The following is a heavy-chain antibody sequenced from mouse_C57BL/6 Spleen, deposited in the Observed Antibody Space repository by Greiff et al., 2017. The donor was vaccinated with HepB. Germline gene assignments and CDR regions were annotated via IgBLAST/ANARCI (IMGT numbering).Heavy chain of an antibody. J-gene: IGHJ3*01. Sequence: EVKLMESGPELVKPGASVKIPCKASGYTFTDYNMDWVKQSHGKSLEWIGDINPNNGGTIYNQKFKGKATLTVDKSSSTAYMELRSLTSEDTAVYYCARYGNYDYDRSGFAYWGQGTLVTVSA. CDR3: ARYGNYDYDRSGFAY. CDR1: GYTFTDYN. V-gene: IGHV1-18*01. CDR2: INPNNGGT. D-gene: IGHD2-4*01.